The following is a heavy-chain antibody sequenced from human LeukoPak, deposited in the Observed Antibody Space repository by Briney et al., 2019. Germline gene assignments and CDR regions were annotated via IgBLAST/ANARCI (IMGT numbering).Heavy chain of an antibody. V-gene: IGHV3-48*03. CDR1: GFTFSSYE. J-gene: IGHJ4*02. D-gene: IGHD4-17*01. CDR2: ITSDGSTI. CDR3: ARVSYGDSGYFDY. Sequence: GGSLRLSCAASGFTFSSYEMNWVRQAPGKGLEWVSFITSDGSTIFYADSVKGRFTISRDNAKNSLYLQMNSLRAEDTAVYYCARVSYGDSGYFDYWGQGTLVTVSS.